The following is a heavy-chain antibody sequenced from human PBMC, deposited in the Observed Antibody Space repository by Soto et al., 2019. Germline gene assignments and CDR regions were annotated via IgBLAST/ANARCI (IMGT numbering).Heavy chain of an antibody. CDR2: IYYSGST. CDR1: GGSISSGGDY. V-gene: IGHV4-31*03. D-gene: IGHD3-10*01. CDR3: ARDNPTYYYGSGAPGNLFDP. J-gene: IGHJ5*02. Sequence: PSETLSLTCTVSGGSISSGGDYWSWIRQHPGKGLEWIGYIYYSGSTYYNPSLKSRVTISVDTSKNQFSLKLSSVTAADTAVYYCARDNPTYYYGSGAPGNLFDPWGQGTLVTVSS.